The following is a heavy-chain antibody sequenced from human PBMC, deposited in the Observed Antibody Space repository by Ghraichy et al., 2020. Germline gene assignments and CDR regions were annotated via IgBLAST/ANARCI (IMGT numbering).Heavy chain of an antibody. D-gene: IGHD2-8*01. CDR2: IYYNGNT. CDR3: ARGIKHGHYYYYYYMEV. CDR1: GGSISSYY. V-gene: IGHV4-59*01. Sequence: SETLSLTCTVSGGSISSYYWNWIRQPPGRGLEWIGYIYYNGNTNYNPYLKSRVTISKETANNQFSLRLSSITAADTAVYYCARGIKHGHYYYYYYMEVWGTRPPVTLS. J-gene: IGHJ6*03.